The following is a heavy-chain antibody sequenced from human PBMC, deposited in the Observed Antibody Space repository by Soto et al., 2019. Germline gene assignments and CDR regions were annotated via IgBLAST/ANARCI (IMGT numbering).Heavy chain of an antibody. J-gene: IGHJ4*02. CDR1: GFTFSSYA. CDR2: ISGSGGST. CDR3: AKDPTAPYYFGY. Sequence: GGSLRLSCAASGFTFSSYAMSWVRQAPGKGLEWVSAISGSGGSTYYADSVKGRFTISRDNSKNTLYLQMNSLRAEATAVYYCAKDPTAPYYFGYWGQGTLVTVPS. V-gene: IGHV3-23*01.